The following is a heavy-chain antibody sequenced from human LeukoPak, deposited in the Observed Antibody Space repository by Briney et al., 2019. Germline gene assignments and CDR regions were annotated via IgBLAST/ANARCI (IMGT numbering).Heavy chain of an antibody. CDR3: ARQGYSYGKLDY. J-gene: IGHJ4*02. CDR2: ISTSSSYI. CDR1: GFTFSGST. Sequence: GGSLRLSCAASGFTFSGSTMNWVRQAPGKGLEWVSFISTSSSYIYYADSVKGRFTISRDNAKNSLYLQMNSLRAEDTAVYYCARQGYSYGKLDYWGQGTLVTVSS. D-gene: IGHD5-18*01. V-gene: IGHV3-21*01.